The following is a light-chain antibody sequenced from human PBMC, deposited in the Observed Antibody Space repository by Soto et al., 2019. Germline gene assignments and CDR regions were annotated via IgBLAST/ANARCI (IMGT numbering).Light chain of an antibody. J-gene: IGKJ4*01. CDR3: QHYRTS. CDR2: GAS. CDR1: QSVSSSY. V-gene: IGKV3-20*01. Sequence: EIVLTQSPGTLSLSPGERATLSCRASQSVSSSYLAWYQQKPGQPPRLLIFGASSRATGIPDRVTGSGSGTDFTLPITRLEPEDFEVYYCQHYRTSFGGGTKVEIK.